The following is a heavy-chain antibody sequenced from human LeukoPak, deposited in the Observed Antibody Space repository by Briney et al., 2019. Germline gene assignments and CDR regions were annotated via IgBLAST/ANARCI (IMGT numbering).Heavy chain of an antibody. J-gene: IGHJ4*02. CDR2: ISGVGDAT. Sequence: GGSLRLSCAGSDFSFITYAMSWVRQAPGKGLEWVSKISGVGDATYYADSVKGRFTISRDNSKSTLSLQMNSLRAEDTAIYYCATYRQVLLPFESWGQGTLVTVSS. V-gene: IGHV3-23*01. CDR3: ATYRQVLLPFES. CDR1: DFSFITYA. D-gene: IGHD2-8*02.